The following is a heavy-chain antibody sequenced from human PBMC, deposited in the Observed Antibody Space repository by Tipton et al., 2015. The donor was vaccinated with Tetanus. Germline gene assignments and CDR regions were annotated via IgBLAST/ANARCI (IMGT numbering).Heavy chain of an antibody. CDR2: IYPGDSDT. CDR1: GYSLTSYW. Sequence: QLVQSGAEVKKPGESLKISCKGSGYSLTSYWIGWVRQMPGSGLEWMGIIYPGDSDTRSSPSFQGQVTISADKSISTAYLQWSSLKASDTAMYYWARPVAYYYDSSGYGSAFDIWGQGTMVTVSS. CDR3: ARPVAYYYDSSGYGSAFDI. D-gene: IGHD3-22*01. J-gene: IGHJ3*02. V-gene: IGHV5-51*01.